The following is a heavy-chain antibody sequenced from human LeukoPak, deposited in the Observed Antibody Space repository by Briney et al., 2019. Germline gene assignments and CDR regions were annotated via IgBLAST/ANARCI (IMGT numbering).Heavy chain of an antibody. CDR3: ARGRVYDSSGYYPNFDY. J-gene: IGHJ4*02. D-gene: IGHD3-22*01. Sequence: PSETLSLTCAVYGGSFSGYYWSWIRQPPGKGLEWIGEINHSGSTNYNPSLKSRVTIPVDTSKNQFSLKLSSVTAADTAVYYCARGRVYDSSGYYPNFDYWGQGTLVIVSS. CDR1: GGSFSGYY. CDR2: INHSGST. V-gene: IGHV4-34*01.